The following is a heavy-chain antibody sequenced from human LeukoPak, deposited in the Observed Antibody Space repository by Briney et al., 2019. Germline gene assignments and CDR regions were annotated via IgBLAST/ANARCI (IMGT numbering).Heavy chain of an antibody. D-gene: IGHD3-3*01. CDR2: IYTSGST. V-gene: IGHV4-4*07. CDR1: GGSISSYY. CDR3: ATTYDFWRMNAFDI. J-gene: IGHJ3*02. Sequence: SETLSLTCTVSGGSISSYYWSWIRQPAGKGPEWIGRIYTSGSTNYNPTLKSRVTMSVDTFKNQFSLKLSSVTAADTAVYYCATTYDFWRMNAFDIWGQGTMVTVSS.